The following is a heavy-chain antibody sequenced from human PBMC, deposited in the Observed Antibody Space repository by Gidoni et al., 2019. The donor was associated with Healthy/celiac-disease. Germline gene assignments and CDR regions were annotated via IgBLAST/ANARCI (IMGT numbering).Heavy chain of an antibody. D-gene: IGHD3-3*01. CDR3: ARGQSLSYDFWSGYDLYYYGMDV. V-gene: IGHV1-69*01. J-gene: IGHJ6*02. CDR1: GGTFSSYA. CDR2: IIPIFCTA. Sequence: QVQLVQSGAEVKKPGSSVKVSCTASGGTFSSYAISWVRQAPGQGLEWMGGIIPIFCTANYAQKFQGRVTITADESTSTAYMGLSSLRSEEPAVYYCARGQSLSYDFWSGYDLYYYGMDVWGQGTTVTVSS.